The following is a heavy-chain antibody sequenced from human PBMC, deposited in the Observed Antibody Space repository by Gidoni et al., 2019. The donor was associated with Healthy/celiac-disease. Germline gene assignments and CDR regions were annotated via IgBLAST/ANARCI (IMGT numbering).Heavy chain of an antibody. CDR1: GYSFTSYW. V-gene: IGHV5-51*01. CDR2: IYPGDSDT. CDR3: ARVQTSSGWYDWFDP. J-gene: IGHJ5*02. D-gene: IGHD6-19*01. Sequence: RKISCKGSGYSFTSYWIGWVRQMPGKGLEWMGIIYPGDSDTRYSPSFQGQVTISADKSISTAYLQWSSLKASDTAMYYCARVQTSSGWYDWFDPWGQGTLVTVSS.